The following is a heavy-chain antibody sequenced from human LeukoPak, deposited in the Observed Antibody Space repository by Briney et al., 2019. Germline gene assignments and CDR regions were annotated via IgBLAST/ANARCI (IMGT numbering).Heavy chain of an antibody. Sequence: PGGSLRLSCAASGFTVSSDYMKWVRQAPGKGLEWVSVIYSGGTTYYADSVKGRFSISRDNSKNTLYLQMNSLRAEDTAVYYCAKSYDSSDYYYQFDYWGQGTLVTVSS. J-gene: IGHJ4*02. CDR1: GFTVSSDY. V-gene: IGHV3-53*01. D-gene: IGHD3-22*01. CDR2: IYSGGTT. CDR3: AKSYDSSDYYYQFDY.